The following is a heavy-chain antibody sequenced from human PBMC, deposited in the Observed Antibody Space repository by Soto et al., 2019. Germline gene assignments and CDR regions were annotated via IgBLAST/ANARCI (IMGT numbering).Heavy chain of an antibody. V-gene: IGHV5-10-1*01. J-gene: IGHJ5*02. CDR3: ARQEVYYDSSGYYPYNWFDP. CDR1: GYSFTSYR. CDR2: IDPSDSYT. D-gene: IGHD3-22*01. Sequence: GESLKISCKGSGYSFTSYRISWVPQMPGKGLEWMGRIDPSDSYTNYSPSFQSHVTISADKSISTAYLQWSSLKASDTAMYYCARQEVYYDSSGYYPYNWFDPWGQGTLVTVSS.